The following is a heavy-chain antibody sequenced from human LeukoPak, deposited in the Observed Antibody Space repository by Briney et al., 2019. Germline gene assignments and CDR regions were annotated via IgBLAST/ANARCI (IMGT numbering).Heavy chain of an antibody. CDR2: INPNSGGT. D-gene: IGHD2-15*01. V-gene: IGHV1-2*02. CDR1: GYTFTGYY. J-gene: IGHJ4*02. Sequence: ASVKVSCKASGYTFTGYYMHWVRQAPGQGLEWMGWINPNSGGTNYVQKFQGRVTMTRDTSISTAYMELSRLRSDDTAVYYCARALAPLVAATATIPAYWGQGTLVTVSS. CDR3: ARALAPLVAATATIPAY.